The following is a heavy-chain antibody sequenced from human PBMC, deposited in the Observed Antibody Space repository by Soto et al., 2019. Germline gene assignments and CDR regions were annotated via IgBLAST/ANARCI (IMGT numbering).Heavy chain of an antibody. V-gene: IGHV3-30*03. CDR2: ISYDGGNK. Sequence: QVQLVESGGDVVQPGRSLKLSCAASGFTFSSHGMHWIRQAPGKGLEWMAVISYDGGNKNYADSVKGRFTISRDNSKNRLYLQINSLWPEDTAVYFCARDPPGGDYCAGFQYWGQGTLVTVSS. J-gene: IGHJ4*02. CDR1: GFTFSSHG. D-gene: IGHD4-17*01. CDR3: ARDPPGGDYCAGFQY.